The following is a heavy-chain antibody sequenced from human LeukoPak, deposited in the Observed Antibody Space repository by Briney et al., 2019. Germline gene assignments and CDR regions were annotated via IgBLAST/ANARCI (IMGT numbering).Heavy chain of an antibody. CDR3: AQDIRRWLQFYAFDI. Sequence: GGSLRLSCTVSGFTVSSNSMSWVRQAPGKGLEWVSAISWNSGSIGYADSVKGRFTISRDNAKNSLYLQMNSLRAEDTALYYCAQDIRRWLQFYAFDIWRQGPMVTVSS. J-gene: IGHJ3*02. CDR2: ISWNSGSI. V-gene: IGHV3-9*01. CDR1: GFTVSSNS. D-gene: IGHD5-24*01.